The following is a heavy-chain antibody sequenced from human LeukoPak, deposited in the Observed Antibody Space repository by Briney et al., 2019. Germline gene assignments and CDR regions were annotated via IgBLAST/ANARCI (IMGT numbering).Heavy chain of an antibody. Sequence: SETLSLTCTVSGGSVSNGDYYWTWIRQPAGKGLEWIGRIYTSGSTNYNPSLKSRVTMSVDTSKNQFSLKLSSVTAADTAVYYCARDDPYDFWSGYTDHDAFDIWGQGTMVTVSS. CDR3: ARDDPYDFWSGYTDHDAFDI. J-gene: IGHJ3*02. D-gene: IGHD3-3*01. V-gene: IGHV4-61*02. CDR1: GGSVSNGDYY. CDR2: IYTSGST.